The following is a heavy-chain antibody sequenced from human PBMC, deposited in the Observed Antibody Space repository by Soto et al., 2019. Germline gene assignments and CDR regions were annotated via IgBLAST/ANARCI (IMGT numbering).Heavy chain of an antibody. CDR2: ISGSGGST. CDR3: AKVGGYSSGWYPYYYGMDV. D-gene: IGHD6-19*01. J-gene: IGHJ6*02. V-gene: IGHV3-23*01. Sequence: GGSLRLSCAASGFTFSSYAMSWVRQAPGKGLEWVSAISGSGGSTYYADSVKGRFTISRDNSKNTLYLQMNSLRAEDTAVYYCAKVGGYSSGWYPYYYGMDVWGQGTTVTVSS. CDR1: GFTFSSYA.